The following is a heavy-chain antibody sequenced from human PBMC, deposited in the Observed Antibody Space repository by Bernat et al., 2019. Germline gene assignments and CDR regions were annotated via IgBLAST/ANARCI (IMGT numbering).Heavy chain of an antibody. D-gene: IGHD1-26*01. CDR3: ARETGEWELGI. CDR1: GFTFSSYS. Sequence: EVQLVESGGALVQPGGSLRLSCAASGFTFSSYSMNWVRQAPGKGLEWVSYISRTSSNIYYADSVKSRFTISRDNAKNSLYLQMNSLRAEDTAVYYCARETGEWELGIWGQGTMVTVSS. V-gene: IGHV3-48*01. CDR2: ISRTSSNI. J-gene: IGHJ3*02.